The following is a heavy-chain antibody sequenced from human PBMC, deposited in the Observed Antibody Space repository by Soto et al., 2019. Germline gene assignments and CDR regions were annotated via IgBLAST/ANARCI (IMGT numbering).Heavy chain of an antibody. J-gene: IGHJ4*02. V-gene: IGHV3-15*07. CDR2: IKSKVNGGTI. CDR1: GFTFNAAW. CDR3: ISDLPDSGAYAFDS. D-gene: IGHD3-10*01. Sequence: PGGSLRLSCAASGFTFNAAWMNWVRQTPGKGLEWVGRIKSKVNGGTIDYAAPVKGRFTISRDDPKNTLYLEMNSLKTEDTAVYYCISDLPDSGAYAFDSWGQGTLVTGSS.